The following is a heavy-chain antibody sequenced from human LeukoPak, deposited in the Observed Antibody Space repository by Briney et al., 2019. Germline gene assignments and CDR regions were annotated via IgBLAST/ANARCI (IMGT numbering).Heavy chain of an antibody. CDR1: GFTFSSYD. V-gene: IGHV3-13*01. CDR2: IGTAGDT. Sequence: GGSLRLSCAASGFTFSSYDMHCARQSTGKGLECVSAIGTAGDTYYPGSVKGRFTISRENAKNSLYLQMNRLRAGDTAVYYCARVGRHSRLLWFGELLHEPWYFDLWGRGTLVTVSS. J-gene: IGHJ2*01. D-gene: IGHD3-10*01. CDR3: ARVGRHSRLLWFGELLHEPWYFDL.